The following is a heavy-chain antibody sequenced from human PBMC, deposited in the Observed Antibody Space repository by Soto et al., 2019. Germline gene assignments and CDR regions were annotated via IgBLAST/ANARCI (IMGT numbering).Heavy chain of an antibody. J-gene: IGHJ6*02. CDR1: GGTFSSYA. CDR3: ARDGGIAARRYYYYGMDV. V-gene: IGHV1-69*01. D-gene: IGHD6-6*01. Sequence: QVQLVQSGAEVKKPGSSVKVSCKASGGTFSSYAISWVRQAPGQGLEWMGGIIPIFGTANYAQKFQGRVTITADESTSTAYMELSSLRSEDTDVYYCARDGGIAARRYYYYGMDVWGQGTTVTVSS. CDR2: IIPIFGTA.